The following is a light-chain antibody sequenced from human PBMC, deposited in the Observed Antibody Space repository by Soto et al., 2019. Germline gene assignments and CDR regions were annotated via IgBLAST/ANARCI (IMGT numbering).Light chain of an antibody. J-gene: IGKJ4*01. CDR3: QHYVTWPLT. V-gene: IGKV3-20*01. Sequence: EIVLTQSPGTLSLSPGERATLSCRASQSVSSSYLAWYQQKPGQAPRLLIYDASTRATGIPDKFIGSGSGAEFTLTISSLQSEDFAVYYCQHYVTWPLTFGGGTKVDIK. CDR1: QSVSSSY. CDR2: DAS.